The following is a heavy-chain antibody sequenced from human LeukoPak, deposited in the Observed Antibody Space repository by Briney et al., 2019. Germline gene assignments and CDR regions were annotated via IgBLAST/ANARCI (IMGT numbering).Heavy chain of an antibody. V-gene: IGHV4-39*01. CDR3: ARLYYYGSGSQDY. D-gene: IGHD3-10*01. J-gene: IGHJ4*02. CDR1: GGSISSSSYY. Sequence: SETLSLICTVSGGSISSSSYYWGWIRQPPGKGLEWIGSIYYSGSTYYNPSLKSRVTISVDTSKNQFSLKLSSVTAADTAVYYCARLYYYGSGSQDYWGQGTLVTVSS. CDR2: IYYSGST.